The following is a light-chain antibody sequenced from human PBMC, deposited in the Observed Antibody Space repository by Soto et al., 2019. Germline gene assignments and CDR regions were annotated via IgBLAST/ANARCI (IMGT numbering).Light chain of an antibody. V-gene: IGKV3-20*01. J-gene: IGKJ4*01. Sequence: EIVLTQSPGTLSLSPGERATLSCRASQSVSSSYVAWYQQIPGQAPRLLIDDASRRATASPDRFSGRGSGTDFSLTVSRLEHEDFAVYYCQQYGSSVTFGGGTKVEIK. CDR2: DAS. CDR1: QSVSSSY. CDR3: QQYGSSVT.